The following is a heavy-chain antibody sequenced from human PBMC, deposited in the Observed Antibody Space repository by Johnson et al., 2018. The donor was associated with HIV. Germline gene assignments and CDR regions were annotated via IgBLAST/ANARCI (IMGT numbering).Heavy chain of an antibody. CDR1: GFTVSSNY. J-gene: IGHJ3*02. V-gene: IGHV3-38*02. Sequence: VQLVESGGGLVQPGGSLRLSCVVSGFTVSSNYITWVRQAPGKGLEWVSSISGGSTYYADSRKGRFTISRDNSKSIAYLQMNSLKTEDTAVYYCTRGDNWNLSEWAFDIWGQGTMVTVSS. CDR3: TRGDNWNLSEWAFDI. CDR2: ISGGST. D-gene: IGHD1-20*01.